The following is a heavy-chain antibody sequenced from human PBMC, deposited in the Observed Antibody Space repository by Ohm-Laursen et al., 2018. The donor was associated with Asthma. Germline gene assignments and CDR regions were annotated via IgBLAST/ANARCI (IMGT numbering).Heavy chain of an antibody. CDR2: INPNSGGT. V-gene: IGHV1-2*06. D-gene: IGHD2-21*01. J-gene: IGHJ6*02. Sequence: GSSVKVSCKASGYTFTGYYMHWVRQAPGQGLEWMGRINPNSGGTNYAQKFQGRVTMTRDTSISTAYMELSRLRSDDTAVYYCARDQLWWGNGMDVWGQGTTVTVSS. CDR1: GYTFTGYY. CDR3: ARDQLWWGNGMDV.